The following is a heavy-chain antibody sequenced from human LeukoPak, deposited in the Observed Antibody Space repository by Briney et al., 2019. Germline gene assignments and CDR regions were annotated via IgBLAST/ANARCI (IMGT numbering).Heavy chain of an antibody. J-gene: IGHJ6*02. Sequence: GGTFSSYTISWVRQAPGQGLEWMGRIIPILGIANYAQKFQGRVTITADKSTSTAYMELSSLRSEDTAVYYCAREGDYYYYGMDVWGQGTTVTVSS. CDR1: GGTFSSYT. CDR3: AREGDYYYYGMDV. V-gene: IGHV1-69*02. CDR2: IIPILGIA.